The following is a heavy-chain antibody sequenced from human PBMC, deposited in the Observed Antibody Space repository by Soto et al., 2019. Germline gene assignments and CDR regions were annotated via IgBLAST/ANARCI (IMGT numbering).Heavy chain of an antibody. V-gene: IGHV3-23*01. J-gene: IGHJ4*02. CDR1: GFPFSTYV. CDR2: IGGSAT. CDR3: ARERQCAY. Sequence: EVQLLESGEALVKPGGSLRPSGAASGFPFSTYVMTWSRQAPGKGLEWVSSIGGSATYYADSVRGRFTISRDNSKNTLYLQISSLRADDTAVYYCARERQCAYWGQGTLVTVSS. D-gene: IGHD3-16*01.